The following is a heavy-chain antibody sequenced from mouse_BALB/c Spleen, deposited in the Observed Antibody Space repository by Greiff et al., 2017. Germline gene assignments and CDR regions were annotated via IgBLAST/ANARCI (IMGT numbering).Heavy chain of an antibody. CDR3: TVLRSLFDY. V-gene: IGHV6-6*02. J-gene: IGHJ2*01. Sequence: EVKLVESGGGLVQPGGSMKLSCVASGFTFSSYWMSWVRQSPEKGLEWVAEIRLKSDNYATHYAESVKGKFTISRDDSKSRLYLQMNSLGAEDTGIYYCTVLRSLFDYWGQGTTLTVSS. D-gene: IGHD1-1*01. CDR2: IRLKSDNYAT. CDR1: GFTFSSYW.